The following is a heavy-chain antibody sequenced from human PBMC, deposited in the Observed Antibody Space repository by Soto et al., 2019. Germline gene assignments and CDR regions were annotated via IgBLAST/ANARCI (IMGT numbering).Heavy chain of an antibody. Sequence: GGSLRLSCAASGFTFSSYSMNWVRQAPGKGLEWVSSISSSSSYIYYADSVKGRFTISRDNAKNSLYLQMNSLRAEDTAVYYSARDMRKWELLEYYSGMDVWGQGTTVPVS. V-gene: IGHV3-21*01. D-gene: IGHD1-26*01. CDR1: GFTFSSYS. J-gene: IGHJ6*02. CDR3: ARDMRKWELLEYYSGMDV. CDR2: ISSSSSYI.